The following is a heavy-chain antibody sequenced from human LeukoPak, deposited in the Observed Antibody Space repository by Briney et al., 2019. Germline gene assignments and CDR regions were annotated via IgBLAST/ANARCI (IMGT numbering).Heavy chain of an antibody. Sequence: SQTLSLTCTVSGGSISSGSYYWSWIRQPAGKGLEWIGRIYTSGSTNYNPSLKSRVTISVDTSKNQFSLKLSSVTAADTAVYYCAREPGYSGYEPTYYFDYWGQGTLVTVSS. V-gene: IGHV4-61*02. J-gene: IGHJ4*02. CDR1: GGSISSGSYY. CDR3: AREPGYSGYEPTYYFDY. D-gene: IGHD5-12*01. CDR2: IYTSGST.